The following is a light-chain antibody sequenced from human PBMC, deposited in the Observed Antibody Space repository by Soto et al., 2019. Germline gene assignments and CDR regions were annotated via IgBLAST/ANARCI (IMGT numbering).Light chain of an antibody. J-gene: IGKJ1*01. CDR1: QSVSSSY. CDR3: QQYYHWPRT. Sequence: EIVLTQSPGTLSLSPGERATLSFRASQSVSSSYLAWYQQKPGQAPRLLIYGASTRATGIPARFSGSGSGTEFTLTISSLQSEDFGIYYCQQYYHWPRTFGQGTKVDIK. CDR2: GAS. V-gene: IGKV3-15*01.